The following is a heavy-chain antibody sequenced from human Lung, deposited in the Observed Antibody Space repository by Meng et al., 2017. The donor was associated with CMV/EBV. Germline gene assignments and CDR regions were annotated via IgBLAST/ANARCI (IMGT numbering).Heavy chain of an antibody. CDR3: AIFQDIVVVPAAIPYYFDY. Sequence: SXAASGFTFSSYEMNWVRQAPGKGLEWVSYISSSDSTIYYADSVKGRFTISRDNAKNSLYLQMNSLRAEDTAVYYCAIFQDIVVVPAAIPYYFDYWXQGTXVTVSS. CDR2: ISSSDSTI. J-gene: IGHJ4*02. CDR1: GFTFSSYE. D-gene: IGHD2-2*02. V-gene: IGHV3-48*03.